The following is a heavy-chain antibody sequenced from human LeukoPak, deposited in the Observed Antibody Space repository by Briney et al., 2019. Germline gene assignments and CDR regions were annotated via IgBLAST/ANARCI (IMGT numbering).Heavy chain of an antibody. V-gene: IGHV4-34*01. CDR3: ARYFTFDSSGYYYTFDY. Sequence: SETLSLTCVVSGGXFSAHYWSWIRQPPGMGLEWIGEINHSGSTNYNPSLKSRVTMSVDTSKNQFSLKLSSVNAADTAVYYCARYFTFDSSGYYYTFDYWGQGTLVTVSS. CDR2: INHSGST. CDR1: GGXFSAHY. J-gene: IGHJ4*02. D-gene: IGHD3-22*01.